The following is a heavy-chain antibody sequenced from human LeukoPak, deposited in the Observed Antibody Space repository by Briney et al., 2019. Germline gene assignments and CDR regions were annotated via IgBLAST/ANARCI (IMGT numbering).Heavy chain of an antibody. CDR1: GGTFSSYA. CDR2: IIPIFGTA. D-gene: IGHD3-3*01. Sequence: SVKVSCKASGGTFSSYAISWVRQAPGQGLEWMGGIIPIFGTANYAQKFQGRVTITTDESASTAYMELSSLRFEDTAIYYCARARLRNGYNWFDPWGQGTLVSVSS. V-gene: IGHV1-69*05. CDR3: ARARLRNGYNWFDP. J-gene: IGHJ5*02.